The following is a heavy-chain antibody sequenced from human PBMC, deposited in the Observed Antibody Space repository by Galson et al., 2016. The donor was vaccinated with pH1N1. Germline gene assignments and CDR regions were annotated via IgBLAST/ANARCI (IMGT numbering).Heavy chain of an antibody. D-gene: IGHD1-1*01. V-gene: IGHV4-59*11. J-gene: IGHJ6*02. CDR3: ARLAASSTLDYPYGIDA. CDR1: GGSISSHY. Sequence: SETLSLTCTVSGGSISSHYWSWIRQPPGKRLEWIGHIYYSGNTNYNPSLRSRVTMSVDTSKHPLSLSLRSVAAADTAVYYCARLAASSTLDYPYGIDAWGQGTTVIVSS. CDR2: IYYSGNT.